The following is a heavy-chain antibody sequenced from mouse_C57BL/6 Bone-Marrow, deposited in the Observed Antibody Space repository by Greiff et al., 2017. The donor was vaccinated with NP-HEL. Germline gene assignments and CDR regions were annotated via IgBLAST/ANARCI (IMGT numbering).Heavy chain of an antibody. CDR2: ISSGGSYT. CDR1: GFTFSSYG. J-gene: IGHJ4*01. CDR3: ARHMINAMDY. Sequence: EVQGVESGGDLVKPGGSLKLSCAASGFTFSSYGMSWVRQTPDKRLEWVATISSGGSYTYYPDSVKGRFTISRDNAKNTLYLQMSSLKSEDTAMYYCARHMINAMDYWGQGTSVTVSS. D-gene: IGHD2-4*01. V-gene: IGHV5-6*01.